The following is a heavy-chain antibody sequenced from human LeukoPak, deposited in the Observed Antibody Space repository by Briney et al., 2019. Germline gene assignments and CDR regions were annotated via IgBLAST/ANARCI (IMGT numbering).Heavy chain of an antibody. Sequence: SETLSLTCTVSGGSISSTSYYWGWIRQPPGKGLEFIGSMYYSGSTYYNPSLKSRVTISVDTSKNQFSLKLSSVTAADTAVYYCAGNGPYYYYYYMDVWGKGTTVTVSS. D-gene: IGHD2-8*01. V-gene: IGHV4-39*01. J-gene: IGHJ6*03. CDR2: MYYSGST. CDR1: GGSISSTSYY. CDR3: AGNGPYYYYYYMDV.